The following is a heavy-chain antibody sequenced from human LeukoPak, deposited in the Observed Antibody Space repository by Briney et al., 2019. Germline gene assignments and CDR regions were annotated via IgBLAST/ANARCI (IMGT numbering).Heavy chain of an antibody. J-gene: IGHJ6*03. Sequence: SETLSLTCNVSGGSIRGYYWSWIRQPPGKGLEWIGYIYSSGSTNYNPSLKSRVTMSVDTSKNQFSLKVSSVTAADTAVYYCARVFDSGSQAYFYYMDVWGKGTTVTISS. D-gene: IGHD3-10*01. CDR2: IYSSGST. CDR3: ARVFDSGSQAYFYYMDV. CDR1: GGSIRGYY. V-gene: IGHV4-59*01.